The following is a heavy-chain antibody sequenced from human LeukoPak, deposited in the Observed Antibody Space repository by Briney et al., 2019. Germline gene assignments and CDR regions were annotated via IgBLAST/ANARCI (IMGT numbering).Heavy chain of an antibody. V-gene: IGHV3-74*01. CDR2: INSDGSST. CDR1: GFTFSSYS. Sequence: GGSLRLSCAASGFTFSSYSMHWVRQAPGKGLVWVSRINSDGSSTNYADSVKGRFTISRDNAKNTLYLQMNSLRAEDTAVYYCARDYYTSGSPNDYWGQGTLVTVSS. J-gene: IGHJ4*02. D-gene: IGHD3-10*01. CDR3: ARDYYTSGSPNDY.